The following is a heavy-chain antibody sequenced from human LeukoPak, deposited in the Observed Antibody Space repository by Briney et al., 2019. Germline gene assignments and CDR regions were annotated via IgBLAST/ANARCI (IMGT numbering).Heavy chain of an antibody. D-gene: IGHD5-24*01. V-gene: IGHV1-69*06. CDR2: IIPIFGTA. CDR3: ARDGYRDYYYMDV. Sequence: SVKVSCKASGGTFSSYAISWVRQAPGQGLEWMGGIIPIFGTANHAQKFQGRVTITADKSTSTAYMELSSLRSEDTAVYYCARDGYRDYYYMDVWGKGTTVTVSS. J-gene: IGHJ6*03. CDR1: GGTFSSYA.